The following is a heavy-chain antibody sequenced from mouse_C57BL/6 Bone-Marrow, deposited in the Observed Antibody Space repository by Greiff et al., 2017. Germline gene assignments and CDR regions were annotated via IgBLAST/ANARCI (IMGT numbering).Heavy chain of an antibody. CDR2: IYPGSGNT. J-gene: IGHJ3*01. D-gene: IGHD1-1*01. V-gene: IGHV1-66*01. CDR1: GYSFTSYY. Sequence: QVQLQQSGPELVKPGASVKISCKASGYSFTSYYIHWVKQRPGQGLEWIGWIYPGSGNTKYNEKFKGKATLTADTSSSTAYMQLSSLTSEDSAVYYCARGGLGSSYGFAYWGQGTLVTVSA. CDR3: ARGGLGSSYGFAY.